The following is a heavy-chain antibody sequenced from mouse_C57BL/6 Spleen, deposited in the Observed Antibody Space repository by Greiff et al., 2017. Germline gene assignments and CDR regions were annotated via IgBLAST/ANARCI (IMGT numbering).Heavy chain of an antibody. D-gene: IGHD1-2*01. V-gene: IGHV7-3*01. CDR2: IRNKANGYTT. Sequence: DVKLVESGGGLVQPGGSLSLSCAASGFTFTDYYMSWVRQPPGKALEWLGFIRNKANGYTTEYSASVKGRFTISRDNSQSILYLQMNALRAEDSATYYCARSPITPYFDYWGQGTTLTVSS. J-gene: IGHJ2*01. CDR3: ARSPITPYFDY. CDR1: GFTFTDYY.